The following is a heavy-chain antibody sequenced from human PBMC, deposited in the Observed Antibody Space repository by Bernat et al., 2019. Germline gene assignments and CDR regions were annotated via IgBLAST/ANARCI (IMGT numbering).Heavy chain of an antibody. J-gene: IGHJ6*03. Sequence: QVQLVQSGAEVKKPGASVKVSCKASGYTFTSYGISWVRQAPGQGLEWMGWISAYNGNTNYAQKLQGRVTMTTDTSTSTAYMELRSLSSDDTAVYYCARVGGPPYDFWSGYYTNYYYYMDVWGKGTTVTVSS. CDR3: ARVGGPPYDFWSGYYTNYYYYMDV. V-gene: IGHV1-18*01. D-gene: IGHD3-3*01. CDR1: GYTFTSYG. CDR2: ISAYNGNT.